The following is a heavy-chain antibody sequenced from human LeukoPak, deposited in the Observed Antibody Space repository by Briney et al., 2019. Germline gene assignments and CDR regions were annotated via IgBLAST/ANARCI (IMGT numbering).Heavy chain of an antibody. CDR3: ARDPIVGATISGYYGMDV. CDR1: GYTFNGYY. V-gene: IGHV1-2*02. Sequence: VSVTVSYMASGYTFNGYYLHWVRHAPGQGLECMVWISHKSGGTSYAQKFQDRVTMTRDTSISTAHMELSRLRSDDTAVYYCARDPIVGATISGYYGMDVWGQGTTVTVSS. CDR2: ISHKSGGT. D-gene: IGHD1-26*01. J-gene: IGHJ6*02.